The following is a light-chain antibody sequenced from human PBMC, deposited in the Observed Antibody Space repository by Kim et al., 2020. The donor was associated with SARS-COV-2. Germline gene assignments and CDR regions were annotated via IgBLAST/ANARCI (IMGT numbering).Light chain of an antibody. CDR3: NSRDSSGNHRVV. J-gene: IGLJ2*01. CDR1: SLRSYY. Sequence: SSELTQDPAVSVALGQTVRITCQGGSLRSYYASWYQQKPGQAPVLVIYGKNNRPSGIPDRFSGSSSGNTASLTITGAQAEDEADYYCNSRDSSGNHRVVFGGGTKLTVL. CDR2: GKN. V-gene: IGLV3-19*01.